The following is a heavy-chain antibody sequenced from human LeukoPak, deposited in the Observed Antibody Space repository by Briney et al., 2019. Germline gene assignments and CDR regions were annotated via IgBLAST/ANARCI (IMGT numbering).Heavy chain of an antibody. CDR2: ISYDGNNK. CDR1: GLTFSSYG. CDR3: AKYQRQWLPKGGFDY. Sequence: GRSLRLSCAASGLTFSSYGMHWVRQAPGKGLEWVAVISYDGNNKYYADSVKGRFTISRDNSKNTLYLQMDNLRAEDTAVYYCAKYQRQWLPKGGFDYWGQGTLVTVSS. D-gene: IGHD6-19*01. J-gene: IGHJ4*02. V-gene: IGHV3-30*18.